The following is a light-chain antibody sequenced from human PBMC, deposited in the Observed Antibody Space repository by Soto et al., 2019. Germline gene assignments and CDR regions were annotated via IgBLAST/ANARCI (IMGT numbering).Light chain of an antibody. V-gene: IGKV3-15*01. J-gene: IGKJ2*01. Sequence: EMGMTQSPVTLSVSPGERATLSCRASQSVNSKLAWYQQKPGQAPRLLIYGASTRAAGIPDRFSGSGSGTDFTLTISSLQSEDFAVYYCQQYDDWPGYTFGQGTKLEIK. CDR2: GAS. CDR1: QSVNSK. CDR3: QQYDDWPGYT.